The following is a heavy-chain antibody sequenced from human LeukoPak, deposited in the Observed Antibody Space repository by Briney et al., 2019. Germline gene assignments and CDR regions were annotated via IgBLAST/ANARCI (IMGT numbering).Heavy chain of an antibody. CDR1: GFTFSSYG. CDR3: ARESGSAVGDF. J-gene: IGHJ4*02. V-gene: IGHV3-30*03. D-gene: IGHD5-12*01. Sequence: PGRSLRLSCAASGFTFSSYGMHWVRQAPGKGLEWVAVISYDGSNKYYADSVKGRFTISKDISKNTLYLQMNNLRADDTAFYYCARESGSAVGDFWGRGTLVTVSS. CDR2: ISYDGSNK.